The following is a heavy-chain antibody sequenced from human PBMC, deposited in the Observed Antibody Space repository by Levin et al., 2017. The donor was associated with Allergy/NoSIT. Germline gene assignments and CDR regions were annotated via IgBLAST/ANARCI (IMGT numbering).Heavy chain of an antibody. V-gene: IGHV4-61*02. Sequence: SETLSLTCTVSGGSISSGSYYWSWIRQPAGKGLEWIGRISSSGSSNYNPSLKSRVTMSVDTSKNQFSLKLSSVTAADTAVYHCARLVFVAVSRTIHWNFDLWGRGTLVTVSS. CDR2: ISSSGSS. CDR1: GGSISSGSYY. J-gene: IGHJ2*01. D-gene: IGHD5/OR15-5a*01. CDR3: ARLVFVAVSRTIHWNFDL.